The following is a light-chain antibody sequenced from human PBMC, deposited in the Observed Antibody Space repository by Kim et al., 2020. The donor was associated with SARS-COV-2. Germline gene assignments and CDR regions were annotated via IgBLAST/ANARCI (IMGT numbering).Light chain of an antibody. CDR3: QQRTNWPPT. J-gene: IGKJ1*01. CDR1: QSVSTF. CDR2: DAS. V-gene: IGKV3-11*01. Sequence: LSPGENATLSCRARQSVSTFLVWYRQKPGQTPRLVISDASNRATGIPPRVTGSGSGTDFTLTISSLEPEDFAIYYCQQRTNWPPTFGQGTRVEIK.